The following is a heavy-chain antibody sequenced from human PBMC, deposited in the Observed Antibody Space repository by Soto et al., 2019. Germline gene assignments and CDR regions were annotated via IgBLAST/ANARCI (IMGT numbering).Heavy chain of an antibody. D-gene: IGHD2-8*01. Sequence: PSETLSLTCTVSGGSVNTAPYYWSWIRQPPGKGLEWIGHMYHGGRTNYSPSLKSRVTMSLDSSKNQFSLNLSSVTAADTAVYFCARDPGYCTNGVCPIFDFWGQGVLVTVSS. J-gene: IGHJ4*02. CDR2: MYHGGRT. CDR3: ARDPGYCTNGVCPIFDF. CDR1: GGSVNTAPYY. V-gene: IGHV4-61*01.